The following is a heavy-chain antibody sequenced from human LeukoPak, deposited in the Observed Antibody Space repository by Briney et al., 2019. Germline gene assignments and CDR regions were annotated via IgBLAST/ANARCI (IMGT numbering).Heavy chain of an antibody. J-gene: IGHJ6*02. CDR2: IYYSGST. CDR1: GGSISSYY. Sequence: SETLSLTCSVSGGSISSYYWSWLRQPPGKGLEYIGYIYYSGSTNYNPSLKSRVTISVDTSKDQFSLNLTSVTAADTAVYYCARLKCISTACPSRYVMDVWGQGTTVTVSS. D-gene: IGHD2-2*01. CDR3: ARLKCISTACPSRYVMDV. V-gene: IGHV4-59*01.